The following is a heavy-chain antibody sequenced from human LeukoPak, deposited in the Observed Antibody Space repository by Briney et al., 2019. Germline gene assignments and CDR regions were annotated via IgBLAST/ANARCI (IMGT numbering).Heavy chain of an antibody. CDR2: INPNSGGT. CDR1: GYTFTGYY. V-gene: IGHV1-2*02. D-gene: IGHD6-19*01. Sequence: ASVKVSCKASGYTFTGYYMHWVRQAPGQGLEWMGWINPNSGGTNYAQKFQGRVTMTRDTSISTAYMELSRLRSDDTAVYYCARGPGYSSGWYYYWGQGTLVTVSS. J-gene: IGHJ4*02. CDR3: ARGPGYSSGWYYY.